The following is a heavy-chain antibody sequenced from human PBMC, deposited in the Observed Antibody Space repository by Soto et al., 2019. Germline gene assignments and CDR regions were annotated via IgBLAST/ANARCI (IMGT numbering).Heavy chain of an antibody. D-gene: IGHD3-16*01. V-gene: IGHV1-69*12. CDR2: IIPIFGTA. CDR1: GGTFSSYA. CDR3: ARGQTGGGWGYYFDY. J-gene: IGHJ4*02. Sequence: QVQLVQSGAEVKKPGSSVKVSCKASGGTFSSYAIDWVRQAPGQGLEWMGGIIPIFGTADYAQKFQGRVTITADESTSTAYMELSSLRSEDTAGYYSARGQTGGGWGYYFDYWGQGTLVTVSS.